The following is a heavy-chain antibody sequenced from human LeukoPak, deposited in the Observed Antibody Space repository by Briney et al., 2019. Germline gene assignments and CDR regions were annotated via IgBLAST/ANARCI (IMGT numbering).Heavy chain of an antibody. D-gene: IGHD6-13*01. Sequence: GGSLRLSCAASGFTFSNYAIHWVRQAPGKGLEWVAVISYDGRNKYYADSVKVRFTTSRENSKNTLYLQMNSLGAEDTAVYYCSRAGPGYASSWGVDYWREATLLTVSS. CDR2: ISYDGRNK. J-gene: IGHJ4*02. CDR1: GFTFSNYA. CDR3: SRAGPGYASSWGVDY. V-gene: IGHV3-30*01.